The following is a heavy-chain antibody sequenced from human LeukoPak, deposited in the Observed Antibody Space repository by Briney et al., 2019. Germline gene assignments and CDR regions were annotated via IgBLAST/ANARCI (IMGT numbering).Heavy chain of an antibody. CDR2: ISSSGSTI. Sequence: GGSLRLSCAAPGFTFSSYEMNWVRQAPGKGLEWVSYISSSGSTIYYADSVKGRFTISRDNAKNSLYLQMNSLRAEDTAVYYCAKGGAVTSPYYYYYYMDVWGKGTTVTVSS. CDR3: AKGGAVTSPYYYYYYMDV. V-gene: IGHV3-48*03. D-gene: IGHD4-17*01. J-gene: IGHJ6*03. CDR1: GFTFSSYE.